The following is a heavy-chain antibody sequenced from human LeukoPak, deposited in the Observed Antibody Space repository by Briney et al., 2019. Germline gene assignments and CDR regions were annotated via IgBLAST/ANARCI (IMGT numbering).Heavy chain of an antibody. CDR2: INSDGSST. J-gene: IGHJ4*02. V-gene: IGHV3-74*01. Sequence: GGSLRLSCAASGFTFSGLGMQWVRQAPGKGLVWVSHINSDGSSTSYADSVKGRFTISRDNAKNTLYLQMNSLRAEDTAVYYCARYPAYYDTSGVTDYWGQGTLVTVSS. CDR3: ARYPAYYDTSGVTDY. CDR1: GFTFSGLG. D-gene: IGHD3-22*01.